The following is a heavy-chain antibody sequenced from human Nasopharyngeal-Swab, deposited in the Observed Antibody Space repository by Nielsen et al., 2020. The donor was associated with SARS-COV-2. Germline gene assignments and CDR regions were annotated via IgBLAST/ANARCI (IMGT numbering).Heavy chain of an antibody. J-gene: IGHJ6*02. D-gene: IGHD6-19*01. CDR1: GFTFSDYY. V-gene: IGHV3-11*05. Sequence: GGSLRLSCAASGFTFSDYYLSWIRQAPGKGLEGVSYISSSSSYTNYADSVKGRFTISRDNAKNSLYLQMNSLRAEDTAVYYCARGDRIAVAGTFSLTDYYYGMDVWGQGTTVTVSS. CDR3: ARGDRIAVAGTFSLTDYYYGMDV. CDR2: ISSSSSYT.